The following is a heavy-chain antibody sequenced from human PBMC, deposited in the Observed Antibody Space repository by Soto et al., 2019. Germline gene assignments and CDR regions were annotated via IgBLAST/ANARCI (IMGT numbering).Heavy chain of an antibody. CDR2: ISYDGSNK. Sequence: QVQLVESGGGVVQPGRSLRLSCAASGFTFSSYAMHWVRQAPGKGLEWVAVISYDGSNKYYADSVKGRFTISRDNSKNTLYLQMNRLRAEDTAVYYCARVSAPDSGSYYFDYWGQGTLVTVSS. V-gene: IGHV3-30-3*01. J-gene: IGHJ4*02. CDR3: ARVSAPDSGSYYFDY. D-gene: IGHD1-26*01. CDR1: GFTFSSYA.